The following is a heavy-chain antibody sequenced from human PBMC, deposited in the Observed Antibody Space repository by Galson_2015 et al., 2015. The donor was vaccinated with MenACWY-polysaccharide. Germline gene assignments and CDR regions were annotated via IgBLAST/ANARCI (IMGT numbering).Heavy chain of an antibody. CDR2: IYSSGSA. CDR1: GGSISGFY. V-gene: IGHV4-59*01. D-gene: IGHD2-8*01. J-gene: IGHJ6*03. CDR3: ARWSCTTGSCNHMDV. Sequence: ETLSLTCTVSGGSISGFYWSWIRQPPGKGLEYIGHIYSSGSASYSPCLKSRVTISVDTSKNQFSLKLNSVTAADTAIYSCARWSCTTGSCNHMDVRGKGTTVTVSS.